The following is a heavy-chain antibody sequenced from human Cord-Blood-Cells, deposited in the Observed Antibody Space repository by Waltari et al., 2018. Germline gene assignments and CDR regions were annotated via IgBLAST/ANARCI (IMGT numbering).Heavy chain of an antibody. J-gene: IGHJ5*02. D-gene: IGHD3-10*01. V-gene: IGHV1-69*04. CDR2: IIPILDIA. CDR1: GGTFRSYA. CDR3: ARGGEGFTRFDP. Sequence: QVQLVQSGAEVKKPGSSVKVSCKASGGTFRSYAISWVRQAPGQGLEWMGGIIPILDIANYAQKFQGRVTITADESTSTAYMELSSLRSEDTAVYYCARGGEGFTRFDPWGQGTLVTVSS.